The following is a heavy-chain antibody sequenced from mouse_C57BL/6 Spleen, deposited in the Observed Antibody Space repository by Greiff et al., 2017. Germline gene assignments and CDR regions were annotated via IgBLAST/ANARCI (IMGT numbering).Heavy chain of an antibody. CDR2: IDPSDSYT. D-gene: IGHD2-2*01. Sequence: QVQLQQPGAELVMPGASVKLSCKASGYTFTSYWMHWVKQRPGQGLEWIGEIDPSDSYTNYKQKFKSKSTLTVDKSSSTAYMQLSSLTSEDSAVYYCARPLYGYDGGYYYAMDYWGQGTSVTVSS. CDR3: ARPLYGYDGGYYYAMDY. J-gene: IGHJ4*01. CDR1: GYTFTSYW. V-gene: IGHV1-69*01.